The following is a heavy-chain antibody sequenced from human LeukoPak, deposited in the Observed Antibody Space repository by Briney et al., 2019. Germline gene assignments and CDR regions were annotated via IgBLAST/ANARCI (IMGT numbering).Heavy chain of an antibody. D-gene: IGHD3-22*01. J-gene: IGHJ4*02. CDR3: ASCYYDSSGYYYFDY. Sequence: GASVKVSCKASGYTFSGHYMHWVRQAPRQGLEWMGWIKPSSGATNYAQKFRGRVTMTRDTSNRTSYMELSRLRSDDTALYYCASCYYDSSGYYYFDYWGQGTLVTVSS. V-gene: IGHV1-2*02. CDR2: IKPSSGAT. CDR1: GYTFSGHY.